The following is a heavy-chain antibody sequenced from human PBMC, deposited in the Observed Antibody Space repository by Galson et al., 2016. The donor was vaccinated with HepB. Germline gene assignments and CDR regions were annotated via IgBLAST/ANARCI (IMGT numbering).Heavy chain of an antibody. D-gene: IGHD2/OR15-2a*01. J-gene: IGHJ5*02. CDR2: TFYRSTWSN. CDR3: ARGVLGPAGNWFAP. Sequence: CAISGDSVSSNTAACNWIRQTPSRGLEWLGRTFYRSTWSNDHAVSVKSRITINRDTSKNQFSLQLTSVTPEDTAVYYCARGVLGPAGNWFAPWGQGTPVTVSS. V-gene: IGHV6-1*01. CDR1: GDSVSSNTAA.